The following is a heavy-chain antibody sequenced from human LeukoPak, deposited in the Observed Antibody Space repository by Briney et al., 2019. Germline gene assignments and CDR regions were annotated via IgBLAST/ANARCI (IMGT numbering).Heavy chain of an antibody. V-gene: IGHV3-9*01. Sequence: PGGSLRLSCAASGFTFDDYAMHWVRQAPGKGLEWVSGISWNSGSIGYADSVKGRFTISRDNAKNSLYLQMISLRAEGTALYYCAKDGREDVVVPELDYWGQGTLVTVSS. CDR2: ISWNSGSI. D-gene: IGHD2-2*01. CDR1: GFTFDDYA. CDR3: AKDGREDVVVPELDY. J-gene: IGHJ4*02.